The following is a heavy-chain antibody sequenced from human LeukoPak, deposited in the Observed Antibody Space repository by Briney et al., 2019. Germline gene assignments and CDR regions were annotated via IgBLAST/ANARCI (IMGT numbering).Heavy chain of an antibody. CDR2: ISGSGGST. CDR3: ATRTGGFDY. D-gene: IGHD3/OR15-3a*01. Sequence: GGSLTLSCAASGFTFSSYAMSWVRQAPGKGLEWVSAISGSGGSTYYADSVKGRFTISRDNSKNTLCLQMNSLRAEDTAVYYCATRTGGFDYWGQGTLVTVSS. V-gene: IGHV3-23*01. J-gene: IGHJ4*02. CDR1: GFTFSSYA.